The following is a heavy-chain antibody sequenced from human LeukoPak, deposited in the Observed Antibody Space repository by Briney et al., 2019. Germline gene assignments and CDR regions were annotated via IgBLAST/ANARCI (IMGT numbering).Heavy chain of an antibody. CDR2: IWYDGSVT. J-gene: IGHJ4*02. CDR3: ARHGSGRNNFDPLDH. D-gene: IGHD1-26*01. V-gene: IGHV3-33*01. CDR1: GFRFNGYG. Sequence: PGGSLRLSCAASGFRFNGYGMHWVRQAPGKGLEWVAIIWYDGSVTYYEDSVKGRFTISRDNSKSTLYLQMDSLRAEDTAVYYCARHGSGRNNFDPLDHWGQGTLVTVSS.